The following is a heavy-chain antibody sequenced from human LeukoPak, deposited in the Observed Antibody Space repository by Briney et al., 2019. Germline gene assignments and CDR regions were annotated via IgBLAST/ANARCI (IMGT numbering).Heavy chain of an antibody. CDR1: GYTFTRHY. CDR2: INPSGGST. J-gene: IGHJ4*02. D-gene: IGHD5-18*01. Sequence: ASVKVSCKASGYTFTRHYMNWVRQAPGQGLEWMGKINPSGGSTSYAQKFQGRVTMTRDTSTSTVYMELSSLRSEDTAVYYCARGADTAPPDYWGQGTLVTVSS. CDR3: ARGADTAPPDY. V-gene: IGHV1-46*01.